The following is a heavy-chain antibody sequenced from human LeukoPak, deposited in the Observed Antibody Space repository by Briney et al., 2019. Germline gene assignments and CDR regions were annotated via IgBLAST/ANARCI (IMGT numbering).Heavy chain of an antibody. CDR1: GGSISSYY. D-gene: IGHD3/OR15-3a*01. J-gene: IGHJ4*02. V-gene: IGHV4-59*01. CDR3: ARSHSVWTSFDY. CDR2: IYYSGST. Sequence: KTSETLSLTCTVSGGSISSYYWSWTRQPPGKGLEWIGYIYYSGSTNYDPSLKSRVTISVDTSKNQFSLKLSSVTAADTAVYYCARSHSVWTSFDYWGQGTLVTVSS.